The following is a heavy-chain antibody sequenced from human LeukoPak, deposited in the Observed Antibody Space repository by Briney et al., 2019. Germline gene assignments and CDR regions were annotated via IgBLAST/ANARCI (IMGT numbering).Heavy chain of an antibody. CDR3: AKWSGDYPSYYLDY. CDR1: GFTFSSFG. D-gene: IGHD4-17*01. Sequence: PGRSLRLSYAASGFTFSSFGLHWVRQAPGKGLEWVALIRSDGSSKNYADSVKGRFTISRDTSKNTVHLQMNNLRAEDTAVYYCAKWSGDYPSYYLDYWGQGTLVTVSS. J-gene: IGHJ4*02. CDR2: IRSDGSSK. V-gene: IGHV3-33*06.